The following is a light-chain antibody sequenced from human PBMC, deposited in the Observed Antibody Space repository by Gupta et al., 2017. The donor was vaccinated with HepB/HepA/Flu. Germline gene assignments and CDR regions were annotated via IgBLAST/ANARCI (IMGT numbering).Light chain of an antibody. CDR1: QSASSN. J-gene: IGKJ2*04. CDR2: GAS. Sequence: ELVMTQSPATLSVSPGERATLSCRASQSASSNLAWYQQKPGQAPRLLIYGASTRATAIPEFTLTISSLQSEDSAVYYCLQYNHWPGSFGQGTKLEIK. CDR3: LQYNHWPGS. V-gene: IGKV3-15*01.